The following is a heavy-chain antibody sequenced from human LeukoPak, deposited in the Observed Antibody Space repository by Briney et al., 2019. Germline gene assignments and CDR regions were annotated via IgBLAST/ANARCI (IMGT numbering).Heavy chain of an antibody. CDR2: IYYSGST. Sequence: SETLSLTCTVSGGSISSYYWSWIRQPPGKGLEWIGYIYYSGSTNYNPSLKSRVTISVDTSKNQFSLKLSSVTAADTAVYYCARGSRYCISGGSCYLGAFDIWGQGTMVTVSS. CDR3: ARGSRYCISGGSCYLGAFDI. D-gene: IGHD2-15*01. V-gene: IGHV4-59*01. CDR1: GGSISSYY. J-gene: IGHJ3*02.